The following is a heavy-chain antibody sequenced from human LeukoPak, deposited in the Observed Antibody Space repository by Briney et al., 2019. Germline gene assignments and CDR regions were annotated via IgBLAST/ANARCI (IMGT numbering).Heavy chain of an antibody. CDR2: IYYSGST. Sequence: SETLSLTCTVSGGSISSYYWSWIRQPPGKGLEWIGYIYYSGSTNYNPSLKSRVTISVDTSKNQFSLKLSSVTAADTAVYYCAGYSSTRGFDYWGQGTLVTVSS. D-gene: IGHD6-13*01. CDR3: AGYSSTRGFDY. J-gene: IGHJ4*02. V-gene: IGHV4-59*08. CDR1: GGSISSYY.